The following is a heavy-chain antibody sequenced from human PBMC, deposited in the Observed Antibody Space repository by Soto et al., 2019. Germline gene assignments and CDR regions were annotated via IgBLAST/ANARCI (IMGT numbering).Heavy chain of an antibody. CDR2: IWYDGSNK. V-gene: IGHV3-33*01. CDR1: GFTFSSYG. Sequence: SLRLSCAASGFTFSSYGMHWVRQAPGKGLEWVAVIWYDGSNKYYADSVKGRFTISRDNSKNTLYLQMNSLRAEDTAVYYCARDFPDLGAYYYYGMDVWGQGTTVTVSS. CDR3: ARDFPDLGAYYYYGMDV. D-gene: IGHD7-27*01. J-gene: IGHJ6*02.